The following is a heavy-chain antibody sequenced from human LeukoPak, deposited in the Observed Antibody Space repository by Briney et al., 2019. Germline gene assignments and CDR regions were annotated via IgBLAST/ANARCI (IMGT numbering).Heavy chain of an antibody. D-gene: IGHD3-10*01. J-gene: IGHJ6*02. Sequence: SETLSLTCTVSGGSISSYYWSWIRQPPGKGLEWIGEINHSGSTNYNPSLKSRVTISVDTSKNQFSLKLSSVTAADTAVYYCAREGRIWFGELSGMDVWGQGTTVTVSS. V-gene: IGHV4-34*01. CDR2: INHSGST. CDR1: GGSISSYY. CDR3: AREGRIWFGELSGMDV.